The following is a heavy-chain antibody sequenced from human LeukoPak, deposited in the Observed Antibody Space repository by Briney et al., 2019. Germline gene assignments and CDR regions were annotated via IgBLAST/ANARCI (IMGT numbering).Heavy chain of an antibody. CDR1: GGSISSGSYY. Sequence: SETLSLTCTVSGGSISSGSYYWSWIRQPAGKGLEWIGRIYTSGSTNYNPSLKSRVSISVDTSKNQFSLKLSSVTAADTAVYYCARAYSPIYYYYYYMDVWGKGTTVTVSS. CDR2: IYTSGST. CDR3: ARAYSPIYYYYYYMDV. D-gene: IGHD5-18*01. V-gene: IGHV4-61*02. J-gene: IGHJ6*03.